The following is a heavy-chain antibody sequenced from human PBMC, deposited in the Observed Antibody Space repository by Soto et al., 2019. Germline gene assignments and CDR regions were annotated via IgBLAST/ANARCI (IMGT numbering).Heavy chain of an antibody. CDR1: GFAFSSHA. J-gene: IGHJ6*02. CDR2: FSGSGGNI. Sequence: GSLRLSCVASGFAFSSHAMSWVRQAPGKGLEWVSTFSGSGGNIYYAESVKGRLTIARDDSKNTLYLQMDSLRVEDTAVYYCAKDPPWTVGPLAMDVWGQGTTVTVSS. CDR3: AKDPPWTVGPLAMDV. D-gene: IGHD1-26*01. V-gene: IGHV3-23*01.